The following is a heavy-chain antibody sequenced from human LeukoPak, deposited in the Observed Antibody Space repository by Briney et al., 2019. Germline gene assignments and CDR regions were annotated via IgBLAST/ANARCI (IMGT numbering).Heavy chain of an antibody. CDR2: INPNSGGT. Sequence: GASVKVSCKASGYTFTGYYMHWVRQAPGQGLEWMGWINPNSGGTNYAQKFQGRVTMTRDTSISTAYMELSRLRSDDTAVYYCARYMYYYGSGSFPNFDYWGQGTLVTVSS. CDR1: GYTFTGYY. D-gene: IGHD3-10*01. J-gene: IGHJ4*02. V-gene: IGHV1-2*02. CDR3: ARYMYYYGSGSFPNFDY.